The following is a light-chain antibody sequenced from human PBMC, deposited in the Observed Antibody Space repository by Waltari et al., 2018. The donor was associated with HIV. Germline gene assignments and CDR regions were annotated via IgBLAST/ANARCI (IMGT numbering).Light chain of an antibody. V-gene: IGLV1-40*01. CDR3: QSYDSSLSPWV. J-gene: IGLJ3*02. CDR1: SSNIGEGYD. CDR2: GDN. Sequence: QSVLTQPPSVSGAPGQRVSISCTGSSSNIGEGYDVHWYQELPGTAPKLLIYGDNHRPSGLPRQFSGAKSGTASSLAITGVQGEDGADDDSQSYDSSLSPWVCGGGTKLTVL.